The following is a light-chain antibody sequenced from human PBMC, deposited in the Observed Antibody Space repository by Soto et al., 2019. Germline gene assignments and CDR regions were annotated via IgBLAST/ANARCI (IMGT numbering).Light chain of an antibody. V-gene: IGLV2-23*02. Sequence: QAALTQPASVSGSPGQSITISCTGTSSDVGSYNLVSWYQQHPGKAPKLMIYEVSKRPSGVSNRFSGSKSGNTASLTISGLQAEDEADYYCCSYAGSSTFHVFGGGTQLTVL. CDR3: CSYAGSSTFHV. J-gene: IGLJ2*01. CDR1: SSDVGSYNL. CDR2: EVS.